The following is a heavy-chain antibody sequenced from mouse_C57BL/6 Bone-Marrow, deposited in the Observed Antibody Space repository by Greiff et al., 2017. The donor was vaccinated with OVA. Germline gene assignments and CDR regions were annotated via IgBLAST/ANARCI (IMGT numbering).Heavy chain of an antibody. J-gene: IGHJ3*01. CDR2: IDPSDSYT. V-gene: IGHV1-59*01. CDR3: ARALYYGSLAWFAY. D-gene: IGHD1-1*01. Sequence: QVQLQQPGAELVRPGTSVKLSCKASGYTFTSYWMHWVKQRPGQGLEWIGVIDPSDSYTNYNQKFKGKATLTVDTSSSTAYMQLSSLPSEDSSVYYCARALYYGSLAWFAYWGQGTLVTVSA. CDR1: GYTFTSYW.